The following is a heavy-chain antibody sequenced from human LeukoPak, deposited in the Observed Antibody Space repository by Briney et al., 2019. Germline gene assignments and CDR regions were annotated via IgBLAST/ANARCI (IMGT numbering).Heavy chain of an antibody. CDR2: IHRGGTT. J-gene: IGHJ5*01. CDR1: GFTVSNNY. D-gene: IGHD5-12*01. CDR3: ARDSDSGYGPFAS. V-gene: IGHV3-53*01. Sequence: GGSLRLSCAASGFTVSNNYMSWVRQAPGKGLEWVSGIHRGGTTNYADSVQGRFTISRDNSKTTVCLHMNSLRAEDTAVYYCARDSDSGYGPFASWGQGTLVTVSS.